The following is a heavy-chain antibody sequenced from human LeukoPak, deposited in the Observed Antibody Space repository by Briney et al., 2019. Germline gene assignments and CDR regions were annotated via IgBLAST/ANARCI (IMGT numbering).Heavy chain of an antibody. D-gene: IGHD3-10*01. CDR2: IYITGTT. V-gene: IGHV4-4*07. Sequence: SETLSLTCTVSGVSISSYDWGWVRQPAGKGLGGMGRIYITGTTNYSPSLKSRLSMSLDTSKNQFSLTLTSVTAADTSVYYCGRQGYTASYYFVDYWSPGTLVTVSS. CDR1: GVSISSYD. CDR3: GRQGYTASYYFVDY. J-gene: IGHJ4*02.